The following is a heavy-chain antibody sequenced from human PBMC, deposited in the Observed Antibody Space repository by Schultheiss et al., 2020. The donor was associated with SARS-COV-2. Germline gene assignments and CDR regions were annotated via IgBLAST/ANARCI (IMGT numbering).Heavy chain of an antibody. V-gene: IGHV5-10-1*01. CDR2: IDPSDSYT. J-gene: IGHJ4*02. Sequence: GGSLRLSCKGSGFSFTTYWISWVRQMPGKGLEWMGKIDPSDSYTNYSPSFQGHVTISADKSITTAYLQWNSLKASDTAMYYCARRGGADWVFDFWGQGTLVTVSS. CDR1: GFSFTTYW. CDR3: ARRGGADWVFDF. D-gene: IGHD3-10*01.